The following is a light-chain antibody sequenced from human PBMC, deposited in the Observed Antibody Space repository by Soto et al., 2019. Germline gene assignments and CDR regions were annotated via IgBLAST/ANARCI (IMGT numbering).Light chain of an antibody. CDR2: QAS. CDR3: QQYNYYWT. CDR1: QSISAW. J-gene: IGKJ1*01. Sequence: DIQMTQAHSILSASVGDRVAITCRASQSISAWVAWYQQKPGKAPKLLIYQASLLESGVPLRFSGSGSGTEFTLTISSLQPDDFATYYCQQYNYYWTFGQGTKVDI. V-gene: IGKV1-5*03.